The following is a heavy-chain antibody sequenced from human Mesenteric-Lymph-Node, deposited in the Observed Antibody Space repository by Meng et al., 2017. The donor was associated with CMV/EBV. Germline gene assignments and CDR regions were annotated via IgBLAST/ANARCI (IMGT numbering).Heavy chain of an antibody. CDR3: AREGLLAGYYFDY. V-gene: IGHV3-11*06. CDR1: GFTFSDYY. D-gene: IGHD3-9*01. J-gene: IGHJ4*02. CDR2: ISSSSSYI. Sequence: GGSLRLSCAASGFTFSDYYMSWIRQAPGKGLEWVSSISSSSSYIYYADSVKGRFTISRDNAKNSLYLQMNSLRAEDTAVYYCAREGLLAGYYFDYWGQGTLVTVSS.